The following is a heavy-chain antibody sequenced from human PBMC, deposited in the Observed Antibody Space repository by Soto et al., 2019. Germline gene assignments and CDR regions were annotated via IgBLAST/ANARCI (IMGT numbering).Heavy chain of an antibody. D-gene: IGHD6-19*01. J-gene: IGHJ4*02. Sequence: QLQLQESGPGLVKPSETLSLTCTVSGASISSSTFYWGWIRQPPGKGLEWIGTVYYSGSAYYNPSLKSRLTISVDTSKNHFSLRLSSVTAADTVLYCCVRHVPYRGGWANRNAYWGQGTLVTVSS. CDR1: GASISSSTFY. V-gene: IGHV4-39*02. CDR2: VYYSGSA. CDR3: VRHVPYRGGWANRNAY.